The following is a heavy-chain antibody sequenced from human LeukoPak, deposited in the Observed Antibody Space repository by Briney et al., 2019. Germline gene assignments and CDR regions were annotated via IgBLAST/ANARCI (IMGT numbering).Heavy chain of an antibody. CDR1: GGTFSSYA. CDR2: IIPIFGTA. Sequence: ASVKVSCKASGGTFSSYAISWVRQAPGQGLEWMGRIIPIFGTANYAQKFQGRVTITADESTSTAYMELSSLRSEDPAVYYCAKRSKFLEWLPQDYYYYGMDVWGQGTTVTVSS. J-gene: IGHJ6*02. CDR3: AKRSKFLEWLPQDYYYYGMDV. D-gene: IGHD3-3*01. V-gene: IGHV1-69*13.